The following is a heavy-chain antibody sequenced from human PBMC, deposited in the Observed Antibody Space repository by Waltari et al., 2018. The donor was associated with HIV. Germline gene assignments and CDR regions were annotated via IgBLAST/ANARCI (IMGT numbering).Heavy chain of an antibody. D-gene: IGHD2-15*01. CDR1: GGSFSGYY. Sequence: QVQLQQWGAGLLKPSETLSLTCAVYGGSFSGYYWSWIRQPPGKGLEWIGEINHSGSTNYNPSLKSRVTISVDTSKNQFSLKLSSVTAADTAVYYCAGAAVVVVAAGFDPWGQGTLVTVSS. J-gene: IGHJ5*02. CDR2: INHSGST. CDR3: AGAAVVVVAAGFDP. V-gene: IGHV4-34*01.